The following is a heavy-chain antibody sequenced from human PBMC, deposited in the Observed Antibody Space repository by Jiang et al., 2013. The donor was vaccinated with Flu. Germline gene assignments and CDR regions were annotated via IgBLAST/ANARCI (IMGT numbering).Heavy chain of an antibody. CDR2: IDWDDDR. V-gene: IGHV2-70*11. Sequence: VKPTQTLTLTCTFSGFSLTTRGMCVSWIRQPPGKALEWLARIDWDDDRYYSTSLKTRLTISKDTSKNQVVLTMTNMDPVDTATYYCARTLRSGYEYGGNSRWFDPWGQGTLVTVSS. CDR1: GFSLTTRGMC. D-gene: IGHD4-23*01. J-gene: IGHJ5*02. CDR3: ARTLRSGYEYGGNSRWFDP.